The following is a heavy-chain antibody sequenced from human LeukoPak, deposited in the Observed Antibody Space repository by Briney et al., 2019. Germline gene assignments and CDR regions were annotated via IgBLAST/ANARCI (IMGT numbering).Heavy chain of an antibody. D-gene: IGHD3-3*01. CDR2: ISSSSSYI. J-gene: IGHJ3*02. CDR1: GFTFSSYS. CDR3: AREESPRVLRFFEGIRDAFDI. Sequence: GGSLRLSCAASGFTFSSYSMNWVRQAPGKGLEWVSSISSSSSYIYYADSVKGRFTISRDNAKNSLYLQMNSLRAEDAAVYYCAREESPRVLRFFEGIRDAFDIWGQGTMVTVSS. V-gene: IGHV3-21*01.